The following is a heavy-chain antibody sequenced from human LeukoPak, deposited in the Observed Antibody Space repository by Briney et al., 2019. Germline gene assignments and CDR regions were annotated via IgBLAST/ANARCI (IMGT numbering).Heavy chain of an antibody. CDR2: INSDGSST. CDR1: GFTFSIYW. V-gene: IGHV3-74*01. J-gene: IGHJ3*02. Sequence: GGSLRLSCAASGFTFSIYWMHWVRQAPGKGLVWVSRINSDGSSTNYADSVKGRFTISRDNAKNTLYLQMNSLRAEDTAVYYCARREGLRRYCSSTSCPPRAKGGYAFDIWGQGTMVAVSS. CDR3: ARREGLRRYCSSTSCPPRAKGGYAFDI. D-gene: IGHD2-2*01.